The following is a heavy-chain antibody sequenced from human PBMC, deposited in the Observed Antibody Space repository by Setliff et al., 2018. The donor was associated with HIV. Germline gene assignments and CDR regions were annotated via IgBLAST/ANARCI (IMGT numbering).Heavy chain of an antibody. CDR2: IYSSGIT. Sequence: PSETLSLTCTVSGDSFSSYYWSWIRQPAGKGLEWIGHIYSSGITNYNPSLKSRVTMSVDTPKKQFSLKLSSVTAADTAVYYCARDLVVVPAAGHMDSYYMDVWGKGTTVTVSS. J-gene: IGHJ6*03. V-gene: IGHV4-4*07. CDR1: GDSFSSYY. D-gene: IGHD2-2*01. CDR3: ARDLVVVPAAGHMDSYYMDV.